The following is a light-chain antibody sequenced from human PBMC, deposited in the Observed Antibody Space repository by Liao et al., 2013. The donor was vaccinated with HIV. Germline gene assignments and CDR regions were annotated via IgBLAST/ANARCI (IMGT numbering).Light chain of an antibody. Sequence: SYELTQPPSVSVSPGQTASITCSGDKLGDKYACWYQQKPGQSPVLVIYQDSKRPSGIPERFSGSNSGNTATLTISGTQAMDEADYYCQAWHSSTSRVFGGGTKLTVL. CDR2: QDS. CDR3: QAWHSSTSRV. CDR1: KLGDKY. V-gene: IGLV3-1*01. J-gene: IGLJ3*02.